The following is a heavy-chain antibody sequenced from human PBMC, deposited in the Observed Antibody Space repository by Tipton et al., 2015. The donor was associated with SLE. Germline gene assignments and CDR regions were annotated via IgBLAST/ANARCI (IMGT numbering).Heavy chain of an antibody. CDR3: AGSLFYNGLIGAFDI. V-gene: IGHV4-59*01. Sequence: TLSLTCTVSGGSISSYYWSWIRQPAGKGLEWLGYIFYSGSTSYNPSLKSRVTMSVDTSKNQFSLTLSSVTAADAAMYYCAGSLFYNGLIGAFDIWGPGTMVTVSS. CDR2: IFYSGST. CDR1: GGSISSYY. J-gene: IGHJ3*02. D-gene: IGHD2-8*01.